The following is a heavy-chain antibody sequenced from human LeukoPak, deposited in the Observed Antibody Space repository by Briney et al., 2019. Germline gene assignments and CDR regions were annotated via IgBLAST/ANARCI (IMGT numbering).Heavy chain of an antibody. J-gene: IGHJ4*02. CDR1: GFNFGEFW. V-gene: IGHV3-7*03. D-gene: IGHD1-26*01. CDR2: IKEDGSEK. CDR3: ARGPSGSYDY. Sequence: GGSLRLSCAASGFNFGEFWMAWVRQTPGKGLEWVADIKEDGSEKFYVDSVKGRFTISRDNVNNSLYLQMNSLRAEDTAVYYCARGPSGSYDYWGQGTLVTVSS.